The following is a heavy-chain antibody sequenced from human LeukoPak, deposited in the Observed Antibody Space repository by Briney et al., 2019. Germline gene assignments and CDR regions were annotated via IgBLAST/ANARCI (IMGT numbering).Heavy chain of an antibody. CDR3: ATSIAAAGLLDP. V-gene: IGHV3-21*01. J-gene: IGHJ5*02. D-gene: IGHD6-13*01. CDR1: GFTFSSYS. Sequence: GGSLRLSCAASGFTFSSYSMNWVRQAPGKGLEWVSSISSSSSYIYYADSVKGRFTISRDNAKNSLYLQMNSLRVEDTAVYYCATSIAAAGLLDPWGQGTLVTVSS. CDR2: ISSSSSYI.